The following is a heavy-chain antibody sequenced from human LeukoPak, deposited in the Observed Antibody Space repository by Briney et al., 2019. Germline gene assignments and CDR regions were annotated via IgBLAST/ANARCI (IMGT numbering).Heavy chain of an antibody. D-gene: IGHD7-27*01. V-gene: IGHV6-1*01. CDR2: TYYRSKWLY. CDR1: GDSVSSNSAT. CDR3: ARAGTGFHDY. J-gene: IGHJ4*02. Sequence: SQTLPVTCAISGDSVSSNSATWHWLRQSPSRGLEWLGRTYYRSKWLYDYAVSVKSRITINPDTSKNQFSLQLNSVTPEDTAVYYCARAGTGFHDYWGQGLLVTVSS.